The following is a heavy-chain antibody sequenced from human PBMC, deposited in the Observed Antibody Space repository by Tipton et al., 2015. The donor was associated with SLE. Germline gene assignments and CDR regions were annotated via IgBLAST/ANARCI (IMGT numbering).Heavy chain of an antibody. CDR3: ARDLVNHYDSSGVSDY. CDR2: IKQRGSEE. J-gene: IGHJ4*02. CDR1: GFTFSLYW. D-gene: IGHD3-22*01. V-gene: IGHV3-7*01. Sequence: LRLSCAASGFTFSLYWMSWLRQAPGKGLEWVASIKQRGSEEYYVDSVEGRFTISRDDAKNSLYLQMNSLRAEDTAVYYCARDLVNHYDSSGVSDYWGQGTQVTVSS.